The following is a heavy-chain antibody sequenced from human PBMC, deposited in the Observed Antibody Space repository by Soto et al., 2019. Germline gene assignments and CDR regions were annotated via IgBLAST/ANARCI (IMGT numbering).Heavy chain of an antibody. CDR1: GGSISSSSYY. CDR3: AVMTTVDRGAFDI. V-gene: IGHV4-39*01. CDR2: IYYSGST. Sequence: QLQLQESGPGLVKPSETLSLTCTVSGGSISSSSYYWGWIRQPPGKGLEWIGSIYYSGSTYYNPSLKSRVTISVDTSKNQFSLKLSSVTAADTAVYYCAVMTTVDRGAFDIWGQGTMVTVSS. J-gene: IGHJ3*02. D-gene: IGHD4-17*01.